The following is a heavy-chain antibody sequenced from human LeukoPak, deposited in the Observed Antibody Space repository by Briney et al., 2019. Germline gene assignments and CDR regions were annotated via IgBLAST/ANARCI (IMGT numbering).Heavy chain of an antibody. CDR1: GFTFSDYY. CDR3: ARGRYCSGGRCYSDFDY. J-gene: IGHJ4*02. CDR2: ISSSSSYT. D-gene: IGHD2-15*01. Sequence: PRGSLRLSCAASGFTFSDYYMSWIRQAPGKGLGWVSYISSSSSYTNYADSVKGRFTISRDNAKNSLYLQMNSLRGEETAVYYCARGRYCSGGRCYSDFDYWGQGTLVTVSS. V-gene: IGHV3-11*06.